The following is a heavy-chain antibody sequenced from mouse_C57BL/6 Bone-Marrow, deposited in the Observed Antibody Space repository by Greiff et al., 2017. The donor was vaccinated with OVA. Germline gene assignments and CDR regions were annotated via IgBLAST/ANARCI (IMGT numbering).Heavy chain of an antibody. D-gene: IGHD1-1*01. CDR1: GFTFSSYG. J-gene: IGHJ1*03. Sequence: EVKLVESGGDLVKPGGSLKLSCAASGFTFSSYGMSWVRQTPDKRLEWVATISSGGSYTYYPDSVKGRFTISRDNAKNTLYLQMSSLKSEDTAMYYCARPYYYGSSYGYFDVWGTGTTVTVPS. V-gene: IGHV5-6*01. CDR3: ARPYYYGSSYGYFDV. CDR2: ISSGGSYT.